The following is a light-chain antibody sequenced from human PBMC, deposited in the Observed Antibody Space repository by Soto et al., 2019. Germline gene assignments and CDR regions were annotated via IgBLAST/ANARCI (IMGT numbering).Light chain of an antibody. J-gene: IGKJ1*01. Sequence: EIVLTQSPGTPSLSPGERATLSCRASQTISSNYFAWYQQKPGQAPRLLIYGISTRATGIPDRFSGSGSGTDFTLTISRLEPEDFAVYYCEQYGSSPRTFGQGTKVDI. V-gene: IGKV3-20*01. CDR2: GIS. CDR3: EQYGSSPRT. CDR1: QTISSNY.